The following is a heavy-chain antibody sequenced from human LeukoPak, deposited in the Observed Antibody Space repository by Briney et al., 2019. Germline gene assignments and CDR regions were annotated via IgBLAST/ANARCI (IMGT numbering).Heavy chain of an antibody. V-gene: IGHV3-23*01. J-gene: IGHJ4*02. CDR3: AKLKRVGIAPFDD. CDR1: GFTFSHFA. CDR2: ISGSGNKT. D-gene: IGHD3-10*01. Sequence: GGSLRLSCAASGFTFSHFAMSWVRQAPGKGLHWVSTISGSGNKTYYADSVKGRFTISRDNSKDTLYLQMTGLRAEDTAVYYCAKLKRVGIAPFDDWGQGTLVTVSS.